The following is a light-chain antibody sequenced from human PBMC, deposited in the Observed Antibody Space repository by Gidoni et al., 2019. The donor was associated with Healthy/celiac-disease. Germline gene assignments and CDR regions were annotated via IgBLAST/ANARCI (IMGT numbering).Light chain of an antibody. CDR2: GAS. J-gene: IGKJ4*01. CDR3: QQYNNWT. Sequence: EIVMTQSPATLSVSPGERATRSCRASQSVSSNLAWYQQKPGQAPRLLIYGASTRATGIPARFSGSGSGTEFTLTISSLQSEDFAVYYCQQYNNWTFGGGTKVEIK. CDR1: QSVSSN. V-gene: IGKV3-15*01.